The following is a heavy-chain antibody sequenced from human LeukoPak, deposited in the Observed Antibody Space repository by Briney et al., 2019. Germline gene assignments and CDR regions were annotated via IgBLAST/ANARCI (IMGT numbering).Heavy chain of an antibody. CDR2: ISSSSSTI. V-gene: IGHV3-48*01. CDR1: GFTFSSYS. J-gene: IGHJ4*02. Sequence: GGSLRLSCAASGFTFSSYSMNWVRQAPGKGLEWVSYISSSSSTIYYADSVKGRFTISRDNAKNTLYLQMNSLRAEDTAVYYCARERGIVVVPAAVFDYWGQGTLVTVSS. D-gene: IGHD2-2*01. CDR3: ARERGIVVVPAAVFDY.